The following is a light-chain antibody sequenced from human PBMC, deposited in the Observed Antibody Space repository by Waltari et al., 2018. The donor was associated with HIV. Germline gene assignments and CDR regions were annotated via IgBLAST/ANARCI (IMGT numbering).Light chain of an antibody. J-gene: IGLJ3*02. CDR3: SAWDITLSAWV. CDR2: RNS. CDR1: NNNVGYQG. Sequence: QAGLTQPPSLSEDLRQNVTITCTGNNNNVGYQGTLWLKQHRGRTTKVIFYRNSVRPSESPERISASCSGNTASRTIAELQSEDEADYYCSAWDITLSAWVFGGGTHLT. V-gene: IGLV10-54*01.